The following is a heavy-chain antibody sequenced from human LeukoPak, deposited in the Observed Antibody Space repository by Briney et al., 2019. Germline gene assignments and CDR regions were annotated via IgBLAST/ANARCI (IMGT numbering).Heavy chain of an antibody. V-gene: IGHV3-33*01. Sequence: PGGSLRLSCAASGFTFRNYGMHWVRQAPGTGLEWVAVIWYDGSNKYYADSVKGRFTISRDNSKDTVWLQMDSLRAEDTAVYYCARSIAVTGPGWFDPWGQGTQVTVSS. CDR2: IWYDGSNK. J-gene: IGHJ5*02. D-gene: IGHD6-19*01. CDR1: GFTFRNYG. CDR3: ARSIAVTGPGWFDP.